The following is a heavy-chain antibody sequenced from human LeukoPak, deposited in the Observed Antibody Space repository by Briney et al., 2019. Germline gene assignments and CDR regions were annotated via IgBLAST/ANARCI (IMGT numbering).Heavy chain of an antibody. D-gene: IGHD6-13*01. CDR1: GFTFSSYA. CDR3: AKTGLRGSSWYQDAFDI. CDR2: ISGSGGST. V-gene: IGHV3-23*01. J-gene: IGHJ3*02. Sequence: GGSLRLSCAASGFTFSSYAMSWVRQAPGKGLEWVSAISGSGGSTYYADSVKGRFTISRDNSKNTLYLQMNSLRAEDTAVYYCAKTGLRGSSWYQDAFDIWGQGTMVTVSS.